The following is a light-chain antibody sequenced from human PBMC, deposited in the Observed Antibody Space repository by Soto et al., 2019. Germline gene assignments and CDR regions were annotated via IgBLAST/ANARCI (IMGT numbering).Light chain of an antibody. V-gene: IGKV3-15*01. CDR1: QRLVDN. Sequence: EIVMTQSPATLSVSPGERATLSCRASQRLVDNLAWFKHKPGQAPRLLLYEASTRATGVPARFSGSGSRTDFTLTISGLQSEDAAIYYCQQYHTWPRPFGQGNRVEVK. CDR3: QQYHTWPRP. J-gene: IGKJ1*01. CDR2: EAS.